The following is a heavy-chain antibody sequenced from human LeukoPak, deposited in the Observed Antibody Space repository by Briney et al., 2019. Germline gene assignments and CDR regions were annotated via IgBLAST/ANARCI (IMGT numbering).Heavy chain of an antibody. D-gene: IGHD1-7*01. CDR3: AREAAGTTPDYYYFGLDV. Sequence: GESLKISCKGSGYRFTDYWIGWVRQIPGKGLEWVGIIYPGDSDTRYSPSFQGQVTISADKSINTAHLQWSSLKASDTAMYYCAREAAGTTPDYYYFGLDVWGQGTTVRVSS. V-gene: IGHV5-51*01. J-gene: IGHJ6*02. CDR2: IYPGDSDT. CDR1: GYRFTDYW.